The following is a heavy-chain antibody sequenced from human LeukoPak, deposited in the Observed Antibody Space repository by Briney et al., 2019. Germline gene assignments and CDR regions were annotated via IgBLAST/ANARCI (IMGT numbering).Heavy chain of an antibody. V-gene: IGHV1-2*02. J-gene: IGHJ5*02. CDR1: GYTFADYY. D-gene: IGHD6-6*01. CDR3: AGSNIATRRGDNWFEP. CDR2: ISPNSGGT. Sequence: GASVKVSFKASGYTFADYYMHWVRQAPGHGLEWMGWISPNSGGTNYAQNFQGRVTMTRDTSVSTAYMELSSLRSDDTAVYYCAGSNIATRRGDNWFEPWGQGTLVTVSS.